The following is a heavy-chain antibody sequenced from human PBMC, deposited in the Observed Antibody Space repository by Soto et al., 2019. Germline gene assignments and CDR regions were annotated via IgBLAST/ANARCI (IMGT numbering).Heavy chain of an antibody. D-gene: IGHD6-6*01. J-gene: IGHJ4*02. CDR1: GFTFSDYY. CDR3: AGQYSSSSVEF. Sequence: GGSLRLSCAASGFTFSDYYMNWIRQAPGKGLEWVSYISSGAITIYYADSVKGRFTISRNNAKNSLYLQMNSLRAEDTAVYYCAGQYSSSSVEFWGQGTLVTVSS. CDR2: ISSGAITI. V-gene: IGHV3-11*01.